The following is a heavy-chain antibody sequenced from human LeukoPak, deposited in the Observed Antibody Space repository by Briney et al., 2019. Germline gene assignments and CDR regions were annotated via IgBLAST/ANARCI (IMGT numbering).Heavy chain of an antibody. CDR2: INHSGST. J-gene: IGHJ4*02. CDR3: ARGGDGYTFDY. V-gene: IGHV4-34*01. D-gene: IGHD5-24*01. Sequence: SGTLSLTCAVYGGSFSGYYWSWIRQPPGKGLEWIGEINHSGSTNYNPSLKSRVTISVDTSKNQFSLKLSSVTAADTAVYFCARGGDGYTFDYWGQGTLVTVSS. CDR1: GGSFSGYY.